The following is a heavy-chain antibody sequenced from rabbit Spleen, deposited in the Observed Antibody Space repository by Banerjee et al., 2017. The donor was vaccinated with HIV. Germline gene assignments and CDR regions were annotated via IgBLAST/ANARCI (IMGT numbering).Heavy chain of an antibody. J-gene: IGHJ6*01. Sequence: QSLEESGGDLVKPGASLTLTCTASGFSFSSSDYMCWVRQAPGKGLEWIACIATGSSGFTYFASWAKGRFTISKTSSTTVTLQMTSLTAADTATYFCARDTSSSFSSYGMDLWGQGTLVTVS. CDR3: ARDTSSSFSSYGMDL. V-gene: IGHV1S40*01. CDR1: GFSFSSSDY. CDR2: IATGSSGFT. D-gene: IGHD1-1*01.